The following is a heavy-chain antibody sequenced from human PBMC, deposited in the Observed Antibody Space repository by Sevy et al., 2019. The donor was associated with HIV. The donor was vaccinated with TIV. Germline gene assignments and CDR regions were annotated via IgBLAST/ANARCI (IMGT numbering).Heavy chain of an antibody. V-gene: IGHV3-15*01. CDR3: TAGVGTSDFDY. CDR2: IKSKTDGGTR. Sequence: GGSLRLSCLASGFTFKNPWMSWVRQTPGKGLEWVGRIKSKTDGGTRDFAAVVKGRFAITRDDSKNTVSLQMDNLRTEDTAIYYCTAGVGTSDFDYWGQGILVTVSS. CDR1: GFTFKNPW. J-gene: IGHJ4*02. D-gene: IGHD3-3*01.